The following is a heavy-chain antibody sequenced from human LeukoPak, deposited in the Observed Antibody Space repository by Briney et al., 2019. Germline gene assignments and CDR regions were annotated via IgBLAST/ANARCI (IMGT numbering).Heavy chain of an antibody. D-gene: IGHD6-19*01. Sequence: PGGSLRLSCTASGFTFSNAWMSWVRQAPGKGLEWVANIKEDGSEKYYVDSVKGRFTISRDNAKNSLYLQMNSLRAEDTAVYYCARDPSSGLNWFDPWGQGSLVTVSS. CDR1: GFTFSNAW. CDR2: IKEDGSEK. J-gene: IGHJ5*02. CDR3: ARDPSSGLNWFDP. V-gene: IGHV3-7*03.